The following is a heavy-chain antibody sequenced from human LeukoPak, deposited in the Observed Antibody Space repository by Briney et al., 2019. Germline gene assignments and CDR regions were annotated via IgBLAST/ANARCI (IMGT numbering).Heavy chain of an antibody. CDR1: GYTFTSYD. J-gene: IGHJ4*02. Sequence: RASVKVSCKASGYTFTSYDINWVRQATGQGLEWMGWINPNSDNTGYPQKFQGRVTITWNTSISTTYMELSSLRSDDTAVYYCARGAGIAAAGTDYWGQGTLVTVSS. D-gene: IGHD6-13*01. CDR3: ARGAGIAAAGTDY. CDR2: INPNSDNT. V-gene: IGHV1-8*03.